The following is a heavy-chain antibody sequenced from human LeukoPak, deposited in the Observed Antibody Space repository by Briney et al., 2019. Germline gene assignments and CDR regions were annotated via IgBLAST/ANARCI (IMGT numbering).Heavy chain of an antibody. CDR1: GYTFTGYY. CDR3: ARDGAVVVTAISAFDI. D-gene: IGHD2-21*02. CDR2: INPNSGGT. J-gene: IGHJ3*02. Sequence: GASVKVSCKASGYTFTGYYMHWVRQAPGQGLEWMGWINPNSGGTNYAQKFQGRVTMTWDTSSRTAYMDLSRLRSDDTAVYYCARDGAVVVTAISAFDIWGQGTMVTVSS. V-gene: IGHV1-2*02.